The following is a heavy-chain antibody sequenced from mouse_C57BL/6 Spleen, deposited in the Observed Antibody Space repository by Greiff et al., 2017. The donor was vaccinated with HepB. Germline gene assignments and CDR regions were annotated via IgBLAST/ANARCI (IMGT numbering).Heavy chain of an antibody. D-gene: IGHD2-1*01. CDR3: ASGGNSYAMDY. Sequence: QVQLQQPGAELVMPGASVKLSCKASGYTFTSYWMHWVKQRPGQGLEWIGEIDPSDSYTNYNQKFKGKSTLTVDKSSSTAYMQLSSLTSEDSAVYYCASGGNSYAMDYWGQGTSVTVSS. CDR1: GYTFTSYW. J-gene: IGHJ4*01. CDR2: IDPSDSYT. V-gene: IGHV1-69*01.